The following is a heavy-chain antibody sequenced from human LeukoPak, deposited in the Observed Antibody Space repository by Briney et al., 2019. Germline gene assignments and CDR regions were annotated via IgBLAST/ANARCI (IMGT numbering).Heavy chain of an antibody. CDR1: GFTFDDYA. D-gene: IGHD6-13*01. CDR2: ISWNSGSI. CDR3: AKDQTGYSSSPDAFDI. Sequence: GGSLRLSCAASGFTFDDYAMHWVRQAPGKGLEWVSGISWNSGSIGYADSVKGRFTISRDNAKNSLYLQMNSLRAEDTAVYHCAKDQTGYSSSPDAFDIWGQGTMVTVSS. J-gene: IGHJ3*02. V-gene: IGHV3-9*01.